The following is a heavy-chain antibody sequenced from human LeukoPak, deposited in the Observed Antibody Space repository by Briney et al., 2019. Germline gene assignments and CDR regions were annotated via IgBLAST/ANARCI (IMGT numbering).Heavy chain of an antibody. CDR2: IKQDGSEK. V-gene: IGHV3-7*01. CDR3: ARAHITYDSSGYYYVDWFDP. CDR1: GFTFTSYW. Sequence: PGGSLRLSCAAPGFTFTSYWMSWVRQAPGKGLEWVANIKQDGSEKYYVESVKGRFTISRDNAKNSLYLQMNSLRAEDTAVYYCARAHITYDSSGYYYVDWFDPWGQGTLVTVSS. J-gene: IGHJ5*02. D-gene: IGHD3-22*01.